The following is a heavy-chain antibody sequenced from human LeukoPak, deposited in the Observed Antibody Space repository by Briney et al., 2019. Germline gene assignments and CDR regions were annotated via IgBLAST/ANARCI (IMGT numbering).Heavy chain of an antibody. D-gene: IGHD3-22*01. CDR2: INHSGST. CDR3: ARGSQYYYDSSGYYYDAFDI. J-gene: IGHJ3*02. Sequence: SETLSLTCAVYGGSFSGYFWNWIRQPPGKGLEWIGEINHSGSTNYNPSLKSRVTISVDTSKNQFSLKLSSVTAADTAVYYCARGSQYYYDSSGYYYDAFDIWGQGTMVTVSS. CDR1: GGSFSGYF. V-gene: IGHV4-34*01.